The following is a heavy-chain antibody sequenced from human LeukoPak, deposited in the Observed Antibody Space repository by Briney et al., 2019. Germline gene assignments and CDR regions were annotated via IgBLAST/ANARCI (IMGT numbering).Heavy chain of an antibody. CDR2: INPNSGGT. Sequence: GASVKVSCKASGYTFTGYYMHWVRQAPGQGLEXXXWINPNSGGTNYAQKFQGRVTMTRDTSISTAYMELSRLRSDDTAVYYCARAMVYQRNNWFDPWGQGTLVTVSS. CDR3: ARAMVYQRNNWFDP. CDR1: GYTFTGYY. J-gene: IGHJ5*02. D-gene: IGHD2-2*01. V-gene: IGHV1-2*02.